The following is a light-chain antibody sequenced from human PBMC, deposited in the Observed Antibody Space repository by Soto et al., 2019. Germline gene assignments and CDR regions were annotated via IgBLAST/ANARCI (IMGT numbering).Light chain of an antibody. CDR3: SSYAGSSNV. Sequence: QSALTQPPSAAGSRGQSVAISGTGTSSDGGGYNYVSWYQQHPCKAPKLMIYEVNKRPSAVPDRFSGSKSGNTASLTVSGLQAEDEADYYCSSYAGSSNVFGTGTKVTVL. J-gene: IGLJ1*01. CDR2: EVN. V-gene: IGLV2-8*01. CDR1: SSDGGGYNY.